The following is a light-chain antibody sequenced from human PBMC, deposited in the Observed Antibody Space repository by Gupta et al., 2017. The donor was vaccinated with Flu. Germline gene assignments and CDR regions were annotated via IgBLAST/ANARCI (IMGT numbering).Light chain of an antibody. J-gene: IGLJ1*01. Sequence: SITLSCTGTRSDIGDYKYVSWYQQFPGKAPKLIIFEVTNRPSGVSTRFSGSKSGNTASLTISGLQAEDEADYFCSSYATTDTLVFGSGTTVTV. CDR2: EVT. V-gene: IGLV2-14*01. CDR3: SSYATTDTLV. CDR1: RSDIGDYKY.